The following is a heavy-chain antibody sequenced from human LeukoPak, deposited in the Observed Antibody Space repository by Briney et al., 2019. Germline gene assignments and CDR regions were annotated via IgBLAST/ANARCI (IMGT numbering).Heavy chain of an antibody. CDR1: GASVSSGSYY. CDR2: INHSGST. Sequence: SETLSLTCNVSGASVSSGSYYWSWIRQPPGKGLEWIGEINHSGSTNYNPSLESRVTISVDTSRNQFSLKLSSVTAADTAMYYCARDVYYGMDVWGQGTTVTVSS. CDR3: ARDVYYGMDV. V-gene: IGHV4-61*01. J-gene: IGHJ6*02.